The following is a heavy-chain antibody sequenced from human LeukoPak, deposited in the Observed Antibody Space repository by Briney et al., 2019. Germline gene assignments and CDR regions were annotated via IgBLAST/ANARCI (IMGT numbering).Heavy chain of an antibody. CDR1: GFTFSSYS. Sequence: GGSLRLSCAASGFTFSSYSMNWGRQAPGKGLEWVSSISSSSSYIYYADSVKGRFTISRDNAKNSLYLQMNSLRAEDTAVYYCARKSPGGFGVVGNAFDIWGQGTMVTVSS. V-gene: IGHV3-21*01. J-gene: IGHJ3*02. CDR3: ARKSPGGFGVVGNAFDI. CDR2: ISSSSSYI. D-gene: IGHD3-3*01.